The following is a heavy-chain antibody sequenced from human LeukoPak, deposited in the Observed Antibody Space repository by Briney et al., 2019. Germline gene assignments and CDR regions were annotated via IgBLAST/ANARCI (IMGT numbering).Heavy chain of an antibody. V-gene: IGHV4-31*03. J-gene: IGHJ6*01. D-gene: IGHD2-21*01. CDR3: ATTDKNRYYINV. Sequence: SETLSLTCTVSGASISSGTYYWSWIRQHPGKGPEWIGYIHYTGSTYYNPSLESRVTMSVYRSENQFSLNLSAVSAADTAVYFCATTDKNRYYINVWGPGTTVIVSS. CDR1: GASISSGTYY. CDR2: IHYTGST.